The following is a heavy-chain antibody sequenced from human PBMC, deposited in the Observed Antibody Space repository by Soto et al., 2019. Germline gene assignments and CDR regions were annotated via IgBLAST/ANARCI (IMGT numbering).Heavy chain of an antibody. J-gene: IGHJ4*01. CDR2: IIPIFGTA. CDR3: ARAAAHWLFFLF. Sequence: GASVKVSCKASGGTFSSYAISWVRQAPGQGLEWMGGIIPIFGTANYAQKFQGRVTITADESTSTAYMELSSLRSEDTAVYYCARAAAHWLFFLFWGHGTLDIVSS. V-gene: IGHV1-69*13. D-gene: IGHD5-12*01. CDR1: GGTFSSYA.